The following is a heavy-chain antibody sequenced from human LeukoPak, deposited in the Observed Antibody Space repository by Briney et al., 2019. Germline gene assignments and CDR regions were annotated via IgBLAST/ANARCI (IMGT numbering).Heavy chain of an antibody. Sequence: SETLSLTCTVSGGSISSYYWSWIRQPPGKGLEWIGYIYYSGSTNYNPSLKSRVTISVDTSKNQFSLKLSSVTAADTAVYYCARVTMVRGVTHYYYYYYMDVWGKGTTVTVSS. CDR2: IYYSGST. CDR1: GGSISSYY. J-gene: IGHJ6*03. CDR3: ARVTMVRGVTHYYYYYYMDV. V-gene: IGHV4-59*01. D-gene: IGHD3-10*01.